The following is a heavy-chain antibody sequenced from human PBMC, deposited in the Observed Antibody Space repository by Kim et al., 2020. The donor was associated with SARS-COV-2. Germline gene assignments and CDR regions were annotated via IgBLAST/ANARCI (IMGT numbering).Heavy chain of an antibody. D-gene: IGHD3-10*01. CDR3: AKAANPSGSYYYYYYYGMDV. CDR2: ISGSGGST. V-gene: IGHV3-23*01. Sequence: GGSLRLSCAASGFTFSSYAMSWVRQAPGKGLEWVSAISGSGGSTYYADSVKGRFTISRDNSKNTLYLQMNSLRAEDTAVYYCAKAANPSGSYYYYYYYGMDVWGQGTTVTVSS. J-gene: IGHJ6*02. CDR1: GFTFSSYA.